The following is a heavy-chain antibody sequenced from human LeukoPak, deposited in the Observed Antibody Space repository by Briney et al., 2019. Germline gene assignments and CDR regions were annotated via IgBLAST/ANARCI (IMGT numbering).Heavy chain of an antibody. CDR3: AESGGSGFDS. CDR1: GFTFSSYA. CDR2: ITGSGGST. Sequence: GGSPRLSCAASGFTFSSYAMSWVRQAPGKGLEWVSAITGSGGSTYYADSVKGRFTISRDNSKNTLYLQMNSLRAEDTAVYYCAESGGSGFDSWGQGTLVTVSS. J-gene: IGHJ4*02. D-gene: IGHD3-10*01. V-gene: IGHV3-23*01.